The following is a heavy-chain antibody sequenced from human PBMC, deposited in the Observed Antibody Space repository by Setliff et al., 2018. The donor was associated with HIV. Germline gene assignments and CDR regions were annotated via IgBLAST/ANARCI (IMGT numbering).Heavy chain of an antibody. V-gene: IGHV4-39*07. D-gene: IGHD6-19*01. CDR2: IYSSGST. Sequence: SETLSLTCTVSGGSTSTRGYYWGWIRPPPGKGREWIGSIYSSGSTYYNPSLKSRVTISVDTSKNQFSLRLSAVTAADTAVYYCAITGYSSGYWYFDYWGRGTLVTVSS. J-gene: IGHJ4*02. CDR3: AITGYSSGYWYFDY. CDR1: GGSTSTRGYY.